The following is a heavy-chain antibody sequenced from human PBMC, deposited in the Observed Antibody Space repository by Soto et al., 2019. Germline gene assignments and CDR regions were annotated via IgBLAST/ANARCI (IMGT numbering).Heavy chain of an antibody. CDR3: ARDQKPTGTIFFRQSSGRYFDY. CDR1: GFTFSSYW. Sequence: GGSLRLSCAASGFTFSSYWMSWVRQAPGKGLEWVANIKQDGSEKYYVDSVKGRFTISRDNAKNSLYLQMNSLRAEDTAVYYCARDQKPTGTIFFRQSSGRYFDYWGQGTLVTVSS. J-gene: IGHJ4*02. CDR2: IKQDGSEK. V-gene: IGHV3-7*01. D-gene: IGHD3-3*01.